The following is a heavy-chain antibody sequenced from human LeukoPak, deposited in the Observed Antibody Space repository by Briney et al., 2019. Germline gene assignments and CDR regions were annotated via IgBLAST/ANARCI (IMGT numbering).Heavy chain of an antibody. CDR1: GFTFSGYA. Sequence: PGRSLRLSCAASGFTFSGYAMHWVRQAPGKGLEWVAAISHDGRNQLYADAVRGRFTISRDNSKNTVYLQMNSLTAEDTALYYCAKDRSGYDCLDADYWGQGTLVTVSS. CDR3: AKDRSGYDCLDADY. CDR2: ISHDGRNQ. D-gene: IGHD5-12*01. V-gene: IGHV3-30*04. J-gene: IGHJ4*02.